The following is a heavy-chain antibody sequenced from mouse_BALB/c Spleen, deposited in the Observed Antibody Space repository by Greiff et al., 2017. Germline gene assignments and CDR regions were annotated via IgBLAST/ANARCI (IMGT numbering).Heavy chain of an antibody. CDR3: AKSRPYGNYYFDY. Sequence: VQVVESGAELVRPGSSVKISCKASGYAFSSYWMNWVKQRPGQGLEWIGQIYPGDGDTNYNGKFKGKATLTADKSSSTAYMQLSSLTSEDSAVYFCAKSRPYGNYYFDYWGQGTTLTVSS. CDR2: IYPGDGDT. CDR1: GYAFSSYW. D-gene: IGHD2-1*01. J-gene: IGHJ2*01. V-gene: IGHV1-80*01.